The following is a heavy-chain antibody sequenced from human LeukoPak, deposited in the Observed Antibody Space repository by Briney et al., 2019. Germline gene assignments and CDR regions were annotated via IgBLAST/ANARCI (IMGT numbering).Heavy chain of an antibody. CDR1: GGSISSSSYY. D-gene: IGHD6-19*01. Sequence: SETLSLTCTVSGGSISSSSYYWGWIRQAPGKGLEWIGSIYYSGSTYYNPSPKSRVTISVDTSKNQFSLKLSSVTAADTAVYYCARAPVAVAGTGWFDPWGQGTLVTVSS. J-gene: IGHJ5*02. CDR2: IYYSGST. V-gene: IGHV4-39*07. CDR3: ARAPVAVAGTGWFDP.